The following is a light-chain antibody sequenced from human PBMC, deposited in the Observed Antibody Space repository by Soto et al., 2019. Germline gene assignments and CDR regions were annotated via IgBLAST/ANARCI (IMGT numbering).Light chain of an antibody. CDR3: SSYAGSIDV. J-gene: IGLJ1*01. CDR2: DVN. Sequence: QSALTQPPSASGSPGQSVTISCTGTSSDVVRYNHVSWYQQHPGKAPKLIIFDVNKRPSGVPDRFSGSKSGNTASLTVSGLQAEDEADYYCSSYAGSIDVFGTGTKLTVL. CDR1: SSDVVRYNH. V-gene: IGLV2-8*01.